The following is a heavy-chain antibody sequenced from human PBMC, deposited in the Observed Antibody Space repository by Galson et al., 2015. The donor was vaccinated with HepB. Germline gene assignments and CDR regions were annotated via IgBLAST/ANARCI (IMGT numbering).Heavy chain of an antibody. Sequence: SLRLSCAASGFTFSSYSMNWVRQAPGKGLEWVSSTSSSSSYIYYADSVKGRFTISRDNAKNSLYLQMNSLRAEDTAVYYCARGGGGYDYLDYWGQGTLVTVSS. CDR1: GFTFSSYS. J-gene: IGHJ4*02. CDR3: ARGGGGYDYLDY. V-gene: IGHV3-21*01. D-gene: IGHD5-12*01. CDR2: TSSSSSYI.